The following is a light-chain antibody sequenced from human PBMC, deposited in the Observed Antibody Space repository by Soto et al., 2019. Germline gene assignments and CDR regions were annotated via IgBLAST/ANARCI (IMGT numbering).Light chain of an antibody. CDR2: GTS. J-gene: IGKJ4*01. CDR3: QQYGSSPLT. Sequence: ESVLTQSKGTLSFSPGERATLSCRASQSVPRSYLAWYQQKPGQAPRLLIYGTSSRATGIPDRFSGSGSGTDFTLTISRLEPEDFAVYYCQQYGSSPLTFGGGTKVDIK. V-gene: IGKV3-20*01. CDR1: QSVPRSY.